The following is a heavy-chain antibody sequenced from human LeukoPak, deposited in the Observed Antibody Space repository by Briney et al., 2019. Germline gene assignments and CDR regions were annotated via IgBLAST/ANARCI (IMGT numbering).Heavy chain of an antibody. CDR1: GGTFSSYA. J-gene: IGHJ4*02. CDR2: IIPIFGTA. V-gene: IGHV1-69*05. Sequence: GASVKVSCKASGGTFSSYAISWVRQAPGQGLEWMGGIIPIFGTANYAQKFQGRVTITTDESTSTAYMELCSLRSEDTAVYYCGAGLGIRGYVDYWGQGTLVTVSS. CDR3: GAGLGIRGYVDY. D-gene: IGHD7-27*01.